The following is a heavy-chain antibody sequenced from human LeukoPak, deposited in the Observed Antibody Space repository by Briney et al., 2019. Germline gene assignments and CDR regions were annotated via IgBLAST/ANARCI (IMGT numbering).Heavy chain of an antibody. J-gene: IGHJ4*02. CDR2: IIPILGIA. D-gene: IGHD2-15*01. CDR1: GGTFSSYA. V-gene: IGHV1-69*04. CDR3: ARDYVDSHSYIDY. Sequence: SVKVSCKASGGTFSSYAISWVRQAPGQGLEWMGRIIPILGIANYAQKLQGRVTMTTDTSTSTAYMELRSLRSDDTAVYYCARDYVDSHSYIDYWGQGTLVTVSS.